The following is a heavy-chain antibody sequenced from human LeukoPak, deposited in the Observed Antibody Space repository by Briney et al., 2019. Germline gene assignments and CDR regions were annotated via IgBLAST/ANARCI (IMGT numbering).Heavy chain of an antibody. D-gene: IGHD3-3*01. V-gene: IGHV3-23*01. Sequence: GGSLRLSCAASGFTFSNYGMNWVRQAPGKGLEWVSAISGSGHNTYYADSVKGRFTISRDNSKNTLYLQMNSLRAEDTAVYYCARVVDHFSAYYLAFDYWSQGTLVTVSS. J-gene: IGHJ4*02. CDR1: GFTFSNYG. CDR3: ARVVDHFSAYYLAFDY. CDR2: ISGSGHNT.